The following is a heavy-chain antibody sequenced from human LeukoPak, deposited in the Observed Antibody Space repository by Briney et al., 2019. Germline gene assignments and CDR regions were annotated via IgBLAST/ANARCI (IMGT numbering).Heavy chain of an antibody. CDR2: ISSSSSYI. D-gene: IGHD1-14*01. Sequence: AGGSLRLSCAASGFTFSSYSMNWVRQAPGKGLEWVSSISSSSSYIYYADSEKGRFTISRDNAKNSLYLQMNSLRAEDAAVYYCARDVYRSKDDAFDIWGQGTMVTVSS. CDR3: ARDVYRSKDDAFDI. J-gene: IGHJ3*02. CDR1: GFTFSSYS. V-gene: IGHV3-21*01.